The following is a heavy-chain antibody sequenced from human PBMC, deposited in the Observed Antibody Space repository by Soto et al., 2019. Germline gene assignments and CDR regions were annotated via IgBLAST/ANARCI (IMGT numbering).Heavy chain of an antibody. CDR2: IIPIFGTA. CDR1: GGTFCSYA. CDR3: ARNSDILTN. J-gene: IGHJ4*02. Sequence: QVQLVQSGAEVKKPGSSVKVSCKASGGTFCSYAISWVRQAPGQGLEWMGGIIPIFGTANYAQKFQGRVTITADETTSTDYMELSSLRSEDTAVYYCARNSDILTNWGQGTLVTVSS. V-gene: IGHV1-69*12. D-gene: IGHD3-9*01.